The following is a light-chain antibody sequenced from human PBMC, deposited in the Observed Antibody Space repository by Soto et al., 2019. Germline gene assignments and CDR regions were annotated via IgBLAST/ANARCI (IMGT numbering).Light chain of an antibody. CDR3: QQRSNWPPT. V-gene: IGKV3-11*01. CDR1: QSVSSN. J-gene: IGKJ1*01. CDR2: GAS. Sequence: TQSPSSLSVSPGERATLSCMASQSVSSNLAWYQQKPGQAPRLLIYGASNRATGIPDRFSGSGSGTDFTLTISSLEPEDFAVYYCQQRSNWPPTFGQGTKVDIK.